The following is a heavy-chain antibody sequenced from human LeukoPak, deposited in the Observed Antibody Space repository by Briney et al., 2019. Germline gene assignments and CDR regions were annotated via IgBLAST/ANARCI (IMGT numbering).Heavy chain of an antibody. CDR1: GFTFSSYG. Sequence: PGGSLRLSCAASGFTFSSYGMHWVRQAPGKGLKWVAVISYDGSNKYYADSVKGRFTISRDNSKNTLYLQMNSLRAEDTAVYYCAKGPGYMDVWGKGTTVTVSS. J-gene: IGHJ6*03. CDR3: AKGPGYMDV. V-gene: IGHV3-30*18. CDR2: ISYDGSNK.